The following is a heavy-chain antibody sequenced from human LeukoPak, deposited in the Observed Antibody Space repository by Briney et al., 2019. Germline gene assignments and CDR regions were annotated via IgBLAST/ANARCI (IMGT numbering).Heavy chain of an antibody. V-gene: IGHV3-7*05. D-gene: IGHD7-27*01. CDR3: ARRLTGNNAFDI. J-gene: IGHJ3*02. CDR1: GFTFSSYW. Sequence: GGSLRLSCAASGFTFSSYWMSWVRQAPGTGLQWVANIKQDGSEIYYVDSVKGRFTISRDNAKNSLYLQMNSLRAEDTAVYYCARRLTGNNAFDIWGQGTMVTVSS. CDR2: IKQDGSEI.